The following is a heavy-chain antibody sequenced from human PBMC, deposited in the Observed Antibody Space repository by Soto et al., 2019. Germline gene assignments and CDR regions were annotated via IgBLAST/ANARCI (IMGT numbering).Heavy chain of an antibody. CDR1: GYSFTSYW. D-gene: IGHD6-13*01. V-gene: IGHV5-10-1*01. Sequence: PGESLKSSCKGSGYSFTSYWISWVRQMPGKGLEWMGRIDPSDSYTNYSPSFQGHVTISADKSISTAYLQWSSLKASDTAMYYCAGTVAAADSYYYYGIDVSGQGTTVTVSS. J-gene: IGHJ6*02. CDR2: IDPSDSYT. CDR3: AGTVAAADSYYYYGIDV.